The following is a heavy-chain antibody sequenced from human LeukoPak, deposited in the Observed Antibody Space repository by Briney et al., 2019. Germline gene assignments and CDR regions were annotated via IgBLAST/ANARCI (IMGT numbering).Heavy chain of an antibody. CDR3: AKVGLTVTTILDYFDY. J-gene: IGHJ4*02. CDR1: GFTFSSYG. D-gene: IGHD4-11*01. V-gene: IGHV3-30*18. Sequence: GGSLRLSCAASGFTFSSYGMHWVRQAPGKGLEWVAVISYDGSNKYYADSVKGRFTISRDNSKNTLYLQMNSLRSEDTAVYYCAKVGLTVTTILDYFDYWGQGTLVTVSS. CDR2: ISYDGSNK.